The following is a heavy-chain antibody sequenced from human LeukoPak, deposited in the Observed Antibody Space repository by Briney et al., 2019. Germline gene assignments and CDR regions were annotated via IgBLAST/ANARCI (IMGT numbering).Heavy chain of an antibody. D-gene: IGHD4-17*01. J-gene: IGHJ3*02. Sequence: GGSLRLSCVASGFTFSSYEMNWVRQPPGKGLEWVSYISRSGSTIYHADSVKGRFTLSRDNAKKSLYLEMKSLRAEDTAVYYCARERETTVTYDAFDIWGLGTMVTVSS. CDR1: GFTFSSYE. CDR2: ISRSGSTI. CDR3: ARERETTVTYDAFDI. V-gene: IGHV3-48*03.